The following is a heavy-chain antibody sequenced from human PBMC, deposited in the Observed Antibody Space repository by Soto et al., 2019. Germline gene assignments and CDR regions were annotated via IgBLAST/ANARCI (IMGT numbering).Heavy chain of an antibody. D-gene: IGHD3-10*01. V-gene: IGHV3-33*01. CDR3: ARDGSGSGIGTDWFDP. CDR2: IWYDGSNK. CDR1: GFTFSSYG. J-gene: IGHJ5*02. Sequence: QVQLVESGGGVVQPGRSLRLSCAASGFTFSSYGMHWVRQAPGKGLEWVAVIWYDGSNKYYADSVKGRFTISRDNSKNXLYLQMNSLRAEDTAVYYCARDGSGSGIGTDWFDPWGQGTLVTVSS.